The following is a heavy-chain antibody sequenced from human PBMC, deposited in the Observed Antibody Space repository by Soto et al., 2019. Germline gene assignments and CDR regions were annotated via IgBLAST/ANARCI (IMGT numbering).Heavy chain of an antibody. CDR2: ISSSGSTI. J-gene: IGHJ6*02. Sequence: PGGTLRLSCAASGFTFSSYEMNWVRQAPGKGLEWVSYISSSGSTIYYADSVKGRFTISRDNAKNSLYLQMNSLRAEDTAVYYCARDSPRSRHCMDVWGQGTTVTVSS. D-gene: IGHD2-2*01. CDR3: ARDSPRSRHCMDV. CDR1: GFTFSSYE. V-gene: IGHV3-48*03.